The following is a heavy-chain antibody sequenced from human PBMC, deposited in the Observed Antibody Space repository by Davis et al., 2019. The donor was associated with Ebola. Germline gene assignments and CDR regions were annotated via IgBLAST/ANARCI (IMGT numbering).Heavy chain of an antibody. V-gene: IGHV4-59*12. CDR1: GGSISGSY. CDR2: IYYSGST. J-gene: IGHJ5*02. Sequence: ESLKISCTVSGGSISGSYWSWIRQPPGKGLEWIGYIYYSGSTIYNPSLKSRVTISVDTSKNQFSLKLSSVTAADTAVYYCARGRGYNWFDPWGQGTLVTVSS. CDR3: ARGRGYNWFDP.